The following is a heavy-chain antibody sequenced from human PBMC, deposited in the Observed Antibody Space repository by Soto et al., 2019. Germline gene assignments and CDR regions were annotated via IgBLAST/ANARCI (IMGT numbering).Heavy chain of an antibody. V-gene: IGHV4-59*01. D-gene: IGHD2-15*01. Sequence: SETLSLTCTVSGGSISSYYWSWIRQPPGKGLEWIGYIYYSGSTNYNPSLKSRVTISVDTSKNQFSLKLSSVTAADTAVYYCAREGGHYCMDVWGQGTTVTVS. J-gene: IGHJ6*02. CDR1: GGSISSYY. CDR2: IYYSGST. CDR3: AREGGHYCMDV.